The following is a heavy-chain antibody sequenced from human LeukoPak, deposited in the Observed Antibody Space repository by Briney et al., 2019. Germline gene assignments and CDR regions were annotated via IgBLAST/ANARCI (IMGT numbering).Heavy chain of an antibody. CDR1: DGSINSYY. D-gene: IGHD1-26*01. V-gene: IGHV4-59*01. CDR2: IYYNGNT. CDR3: ARGRSNYYGMDV. Sequence: SETLPLTCSVSDGSINSYYWNWIRRPPGKGLEWIGYIYYNGNTNYSPSLKSRVTMSVDTSKNLFSLKVSSVTAADTAVYYCARGRSNYYGMDVWGQGTTVTVSS. J-gene: IGHJ6*02.